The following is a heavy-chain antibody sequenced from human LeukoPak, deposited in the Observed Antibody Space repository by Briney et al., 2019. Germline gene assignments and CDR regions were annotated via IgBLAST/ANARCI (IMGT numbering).Heavy chain of an antibody. CDR3: ARDLIVVVNPKPEYFQH. CDR2: INPNSGGT. V-gene: IGHV1-2*02. D-gene: IGHD3-22*01. J-gene: IGHJ1*01. CDR1: GYTFTGHY. Sequence: ASVKVSCKASGYTFTGHYIHWVRQAPGQGLEWMGWINPNSGGTNYAQKFQGRVTMTRDMSISTVYMELSRLRSDDTAVYYCARDLIVVVNPKPEYFQHWGQGTLVTVSS.